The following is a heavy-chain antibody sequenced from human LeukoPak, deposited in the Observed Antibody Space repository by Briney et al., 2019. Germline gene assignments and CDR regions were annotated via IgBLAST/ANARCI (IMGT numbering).Heavy chain of an antibody. J-gene: IGHJ6*03. Sequence: EWIGEINHSGSTNYNPSLKSRVTISVDTSKNQFSLKLSSVTAADTAVYYCARGRGYYYMDVWGKGTTVTVSS. V-gene: IGHV4-34*01. CDR2: INHSGST. CDR3: ARGRGYYYMDV.